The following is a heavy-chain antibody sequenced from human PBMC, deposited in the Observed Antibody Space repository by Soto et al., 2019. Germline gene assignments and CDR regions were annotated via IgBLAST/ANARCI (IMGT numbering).Heavy chain of an antibody. D-gene: IGHD2-15*01. CDR1: GFTFSSYG. CDR3: ARDIGRYCRGGSCYRYDY. Sequence: QVQLLESGGGVVQPGRSLRLSCAASGFTFSSYGMHWVRQAPGKGLEWVAVIWYDGSNKYYADSVKGRFTISRDNSKNPLYLQMNSLRAEDTAVYYCARDIGRYCRGGSCYRYDYWGQGTLVTVSS. V-gene: IGHV3-33*01. CDR2: IWYDGSNK. J-gene: IGHJ4*02.